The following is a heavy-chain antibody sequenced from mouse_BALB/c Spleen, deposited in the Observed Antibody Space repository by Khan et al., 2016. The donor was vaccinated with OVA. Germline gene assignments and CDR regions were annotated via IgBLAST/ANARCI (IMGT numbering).Heavy chain of an antibody. V-gene: IGHV1S81*02. CDR3: ARIKKIVATYFDY. CDR1: GYTFTSYW. J-gene: IGHJ2*01. CDR2: TNPTNGRT. D-gene: IGHD1-1*01. Sequence: QVQLQQSGAELVKAGASVKMSCKASGYTFTSYWMHWVKQRLGQGLEWFAATNPTNGRTYYNEKFKSKATLTVDKSSSTAYMLLSGPTFEDSAVYDCARIKKIVATYFDYWGQGTTLTVSS.